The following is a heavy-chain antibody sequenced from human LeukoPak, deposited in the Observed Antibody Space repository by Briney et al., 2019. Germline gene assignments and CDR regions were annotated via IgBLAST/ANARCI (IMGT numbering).Heavy chain of an antibody. CDR3: ARHNYYDGGAFDI. Sequence: GSLRLSCAASGFTFSTYWMTWVRQPPGKGLEWIGEIHHSGSTNFNPSLESRVTISVDTSKNQFSLKLSSVTAADTAVYYCARHNYYDGGAFDIWGQGTMVTVSS. CDR2: IHHSGST. D-gene: IGHD3-22*01. CDR1: GFTFSTYW. J-gene: IGHJ3*02. V-gene: IGHV4-4*02.